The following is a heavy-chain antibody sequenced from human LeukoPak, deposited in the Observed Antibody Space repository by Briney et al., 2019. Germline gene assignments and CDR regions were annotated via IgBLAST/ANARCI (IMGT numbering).Heavy chain of an antibody. CDR3: ARGDSDYYYMDV. J-gene: IGHJ6*03. CDR2: INHSGST. CDR1: GGSFSGYY. V-gene: IGHV4-34*01. Sequence: SETLSLTCAVYGGSFSGYYWSWIRQPPGKGLEWIGEINHSGSTNYNPSLKSRVTISVDTSKNQFSLKLSSVTAADTAVYYCARGDSDYYYMDVWGKGTTVTVSS. D-gene: IGHD2-15*01.